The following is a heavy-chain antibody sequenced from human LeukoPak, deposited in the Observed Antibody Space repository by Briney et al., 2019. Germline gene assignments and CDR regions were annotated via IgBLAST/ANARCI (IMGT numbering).Heavy chain of an antibody. CDR2: FGPEDGET. V-gene: IGHV1-24*01. CDR3: ATAASMVRGDQLDY. D-gene: IGHD3-10*01. J-gene: IGHJ4*02. Sequence: ASVKVSCKVSGYTLTELSMHWVRQAPGKGLEWMGGFGPEDGETIYAQKFQGRVTMTEDTSTDTAYMELSSLRSEDTAVYYCATAASMVRGDQLDYWGQGTLVTVSS. CDR1: GYTLTELS.